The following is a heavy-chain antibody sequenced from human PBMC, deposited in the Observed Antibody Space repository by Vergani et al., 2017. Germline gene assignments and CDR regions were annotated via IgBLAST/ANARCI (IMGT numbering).Heavy chain of an antibody. V-gene: IGHV3-66*01. CDR1: GFSVSNNY. Sequence: EVQLVESGGGLVQPGGSLRLSCAASGFSVSNNYISWVRQAPGKGLEWVSVIYGAGSTHYADSVKGRITISRDNPKNTVYLQMNSLRAEDTAVYYCARDHGGYDYYYYGMDVWGQGTTVTVSS. CDR2: IYGAGST. J-gene: IGHJ6*02. CDR3: ARDHGGYDYYYYGMDV. D-gene: IGHD5-12*01.